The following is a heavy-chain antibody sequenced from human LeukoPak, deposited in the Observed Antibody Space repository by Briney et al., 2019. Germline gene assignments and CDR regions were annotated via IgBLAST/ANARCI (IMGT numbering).Heavy chain of an antibody. V-gene: IGHV4-4*07. CDR2: IYTSGST. J-gene: IGHJ6*03. CDR3: ARLGYCSSTSCYTDYMDV. D-gene: IGHD2-2*02. Sequence: SETLSLTCTVSGGSISSYYWSWIRQPAGKGLEWIGRIYTSGSTNYNPSLKSRVTISVDTSKNQFSLKLSSVTAADTAVYYCARLGYCSSTSCYTDYMDVWGKGTTVTVSS. CDR1: GGSISSYY.